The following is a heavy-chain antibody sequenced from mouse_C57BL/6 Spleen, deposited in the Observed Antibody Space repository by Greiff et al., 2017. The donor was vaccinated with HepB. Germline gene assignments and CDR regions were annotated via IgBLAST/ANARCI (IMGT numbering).Heavy chain of an antibody. CDR3: AREGDGSSSFAY. CDR1: GYAFTNYL. D-gene: IGHD1-1*01. Sequence: VQLQQSGAELVRPGTSVKVSCKASGYAFTNYLIEWVKQRPGQGLEWIGVINPGSGGTNYNEKFKGKATLTADKSSSTAYMQLSSLTSEDSAVYSCAREGDGSSSFAYWGQGTLVTVSA. CDR2: INPGSGGT. J-gene: IGHJ3*01. V-gene: IGHV1-54*01.